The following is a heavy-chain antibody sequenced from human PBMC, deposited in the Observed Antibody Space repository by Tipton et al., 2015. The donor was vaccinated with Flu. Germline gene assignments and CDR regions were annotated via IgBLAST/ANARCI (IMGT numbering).Heavy chain of an antibody. D-gene: IGHD6-6*01. CDR1: EFSFSNFW. CDR2: IKQGGGEK. V-gene: IGHV3-7*01. J-gene: IGHJ4*02. Sequence: SLRLSCAGSEFSFSNFWMHWVRQAPGKGLEWVANIKQGGGEKYYVDSVKGRFTISRDNAKNSLYLQMNSLRAEDTAVYYCVRAVGSSSSYWGQGTLVTVSS. CDR3: VRAVGSSSSY.